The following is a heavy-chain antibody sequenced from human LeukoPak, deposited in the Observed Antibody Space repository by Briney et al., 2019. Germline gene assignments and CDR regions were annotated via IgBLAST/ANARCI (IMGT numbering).Heavy chain of an antibody. Sequence: ASVKVSCKASGYTFTGYYMHWVRRAPGQGLEWMGWINPNSGGTNHAQKFQGRVTMTRDTSISTAYMELSGLRSDDTAVYYCARYLSSSWYSVDYWGQGTLVTVSS. V-gene: IGHV1-2*02. J-gene: IGHJ4*02. CDR2: INPNSGGT. CDR3: ARYLSSSWYSVDY. D-gene: IGHD6-13*01. CDR1: GYTFTGYY.